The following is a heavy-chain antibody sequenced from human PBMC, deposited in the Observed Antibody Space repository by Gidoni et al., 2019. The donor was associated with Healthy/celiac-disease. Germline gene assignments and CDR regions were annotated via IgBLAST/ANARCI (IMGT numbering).Heavy chain of an antibody. CDR1: GFTFNSYG. J-gene: IGHJ3*02. CDR2: ISYDGSNK. V-gene: IGHV3-30*18. CDR3: AKEGITMVRGVRPHDAFDI. D-gene: IGHD3-10*01. Sequence: GFTFNSYGMHWVRQAPGKGLERVAAISYDGSNKYYADSVKGRFTISRDDSKNTLYLQMNSLRAEDTAVYYCAKEGITMVRGVRPHDAFDIWGQGTMVTVSS.